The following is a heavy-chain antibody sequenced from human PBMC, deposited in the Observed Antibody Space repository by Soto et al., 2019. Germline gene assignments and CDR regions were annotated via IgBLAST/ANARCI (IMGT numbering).Heavy chain of an antibody. Sequence: QVQLQESGPGLVKPSGTLSLTCTVSGGSMTSSNWWNWVRQSPGKGLEWIGEAHHSGRTNYNPSLKSRVTRSVDKSKHHFSLTLSSVTAADTAVYYCARSEATGLDHWGQGTLVTVSS. CDR2: AHHSGRT. D-gene: IGHD1-26*01. CDR3: ARSEATGLDH. V-gene: IGHV4-4*02. CDR1: GGSMTSSNW. J-gene: IGHJ4*02.